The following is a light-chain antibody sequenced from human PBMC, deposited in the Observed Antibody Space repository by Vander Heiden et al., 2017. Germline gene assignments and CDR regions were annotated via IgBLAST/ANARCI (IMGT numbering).Light chain of an antibody. CDR1: QSLLHRNGYNY. J-gene: IGKJ2*01. CDR2: WGS. V-gene: IGKV2-28*01. Sequence: IVVTQSPLSLLVTSGAPSSIPSRSSQSLLHRNGYNYFHWFLQKPGQSPKLLIYWGSNRASGVPDRFSGSGSGRYFTLRISRVEAEDVGVYYCMQALQTPYTFGQGTKLEI. CDR3: MQALQTPYT.